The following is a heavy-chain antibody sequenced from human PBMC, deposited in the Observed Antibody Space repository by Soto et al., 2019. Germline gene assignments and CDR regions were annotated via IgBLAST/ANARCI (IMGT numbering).Heavy chain of an antibody. CDR2: IYYSGST. Sequence: SETLSLTCTVSGGSISSYYWSWIRQPPGKGLEWIGYIYYSGSTNYNPSLRSRVTISVDTSKNQFSLKLSSVTAADTAVYYCARSDYGDYPFDYWGQGTLVTVSS. CDR1: GGSISSYY. CDR3: ARSDYGDYPFDY. V-gene: IGHV4-59*08. J-gene: IGHJ4*02. D-gene: IGHD4-17*01.